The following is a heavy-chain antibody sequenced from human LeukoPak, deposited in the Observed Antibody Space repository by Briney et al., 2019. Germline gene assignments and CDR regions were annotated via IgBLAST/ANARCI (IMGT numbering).Heavy chain of an antibody. J-gene: IGHJ4*02. CDR3: AKGYGESHFDS. Sequence: PGGSLRLSCAASGFTFRSYGVHLVRQAPGKGLEWVAFIRYDGSIQYYADSVKGRFSISRDNSNNTLYLQMNSLRAEDTAVYFCAKGYGESHFDSWGQGTLVTVSS. D-gene: IGHD5-18*01. CDR2: IRYDGSIQ. CDR1: GFTFRSYG. V-gene: IGHV3-30*02.